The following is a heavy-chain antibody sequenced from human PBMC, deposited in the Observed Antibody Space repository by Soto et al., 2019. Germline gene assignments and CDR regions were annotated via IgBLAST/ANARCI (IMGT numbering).Heavy chain of an antibody. J-gene: IGHJ6*02. CDR2: INHSGST. Sequence: SETLSLTCAVYGGSFSGYYWSWIRQPPGKGLEWIGEINHSGSTNYNPSLKSRVTISVDKSKNQFSLKLSSVTAADTAVYYCARISTIFGVVIAYYYGMDVWGQGTTVTVSS. D-gene: IGHD3-3*01. V-gene: IGHV4-34*01. CDR3: ARISTIFGVVIAYYYGMDV. CDR1: GGSFSGYY.